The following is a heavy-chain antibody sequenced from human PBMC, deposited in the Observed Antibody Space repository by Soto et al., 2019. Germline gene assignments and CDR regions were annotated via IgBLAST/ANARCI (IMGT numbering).Heavy chain of an antibody. Sequence: PSETLSLTCAVYGGSFSGYYWSWIRQPPGKGLEWIGEINHGGSTNYNPSLKSRVTISVDTSKNQFSLKLSSVTAADTAVYYCARGPTYYDILTGYSRFDYWGQGTLVTVSS. J-gene: IGHJ4*02. CDR2: INHGGST. V-gene: IGHV4-34*01. D-gene: IGHD3-9*01. CDR1: GGSFSGYY. CDR3: ARGPTYYDILTGYSRFDY.